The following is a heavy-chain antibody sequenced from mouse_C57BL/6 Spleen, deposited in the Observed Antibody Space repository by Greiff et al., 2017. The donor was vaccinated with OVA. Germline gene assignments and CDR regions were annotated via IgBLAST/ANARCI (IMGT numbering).Heavy chain of an antibody. Sequence: QVQLQQSGAELMKPGASVKLSCKATGYTFPGSWMEWVKQRHGHGLEWIGEILPGSGSTNYIENFKGKATFTADTSSNTAYIQLLSLATEDSAIDYCAGGIYSNYFDYWGQGTTLTVSS. D-gene: IGHD2-5*01. CDR3: AGGIYSNYFDY. CDR2: ILPGSGST. CDR1: GYTFPGSW. J-gene: IGHJ2*01. V-gene: IGHV1-9*01.